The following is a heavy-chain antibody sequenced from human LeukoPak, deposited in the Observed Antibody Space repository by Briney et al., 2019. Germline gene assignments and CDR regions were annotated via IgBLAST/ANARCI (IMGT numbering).Heavy chain of an antibody. J-gene: IGHJ4*02. D-gene: IGHD7-27*01. CDR3: ARAAGAWYYFDY. V-gene: IGHV1-2*02. CDR2: INPNSGGT. CDR1: GYTFTGYY. Sequence: GSVKVSCKASGYTFTGYYMHWVRQATGQGLEWMGWINPNSGGTNYAQKFQGRVTMTRDTSISTAYMELSRLRSDDTAVYYCARAAGAWYYFDYWGQGTLVTVSS.